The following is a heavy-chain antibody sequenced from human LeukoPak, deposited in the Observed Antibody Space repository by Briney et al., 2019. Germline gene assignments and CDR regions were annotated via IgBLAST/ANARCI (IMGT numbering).Heavy chain of an antibody. CDR1: GFIFSSYS. Sequence: GSLSLSCAASGFIFSSYSMNWVRHAPGKGLEWVSSISSTSTYIHYADSLKGRFTISRDNARNSLYLQINSLRVEDTAVYYCARVQRGETATFDYWGQGTLVTVSS. J-gene: IGHJ4*02. CDR2: ISSTSTYI. D-gene: IGHD3-16*01. CDR3: ARVQRGETATFDY. V-gene: IGHV3-21*01.